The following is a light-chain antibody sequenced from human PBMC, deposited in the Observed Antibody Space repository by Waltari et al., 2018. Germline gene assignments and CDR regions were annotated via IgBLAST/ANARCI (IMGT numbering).Light chain of an antibody. CDR2: DAS. Sequence: DIQMTQSPSSLSASIGDRVTITCRASQDISNHCHWYHVKPGKAPKLLIYDASYLETGVPSRFSGSRSGTDFSFSISSLQPEDVGTYYCQQYETDPTFGGGTTVDIK. CDR1: QDISNH. V-gene: IGKV1-33*01. CDR3: QQYETDPT. J-gene: IGKJ4*01.